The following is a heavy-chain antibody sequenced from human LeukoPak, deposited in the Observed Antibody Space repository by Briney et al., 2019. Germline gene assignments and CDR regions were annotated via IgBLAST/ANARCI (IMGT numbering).Heavy chain of an antibody. CDR1: GGSISSSSYY. CDR2: VYSGGNT. D-gene: IGHD6-19*01. J-gene: IGHJ4*02. Sequence: SETLSLTCTVSGGSISSSSYYWGWIRQPPGKGLEWIGSVYSGGNTYYSPSLKSRVTISMNTSKNQFSLKLSSVTAADTAVYYCARDISSGWLISIDCWGQGTLVTVSS. V-gene: IGHV4-39*07. CDR3: ARDISSGWLISIDC.